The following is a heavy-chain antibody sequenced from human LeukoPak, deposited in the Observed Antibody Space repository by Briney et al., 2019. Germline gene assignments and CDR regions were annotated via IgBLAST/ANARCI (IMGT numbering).Heavy chain of an antibody. CDR3: ARVYSSGYYYYLDY. CDR1: GYSISSGYY. Sequence: SETLSLTCAVSGYSISSGYYWGWIRQPPGKGLEWIGSIYRSGSSYYNPSLKSRVTISVDTSKNQFSLKLSSVTAADTAVYYCARVYSSGYYYYLDYWGQGTLVTVSS. V-gene: IGHV4-38-2*01. D-gene: IGHD3-22*01. J-gene: IGHJ4*02. CDR2: IYRSGSS.